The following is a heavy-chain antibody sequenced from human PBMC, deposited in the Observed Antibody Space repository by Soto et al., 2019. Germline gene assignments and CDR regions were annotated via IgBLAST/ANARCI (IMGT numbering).Heavy chain of an antibody. V-gene: IGHV6-1*01. CDR3: ANWRFDS. Sequence: QIPLQQLGPGLVKPSQTLSLTCAISGDNVSSNNSAWNWIRQSPSRGLEWLGRTYSRSKWFHGYAISLTGRITINPDTSKNQFSLQLNSVTPEDTAVYYCANWRFDSWGPGTQVTVSA. CDR1: GDNVSSNNSA. J-gene: IGHJ4*02. D-gene: IGHD1-1*01. CDR2: TYSRSKWFH.